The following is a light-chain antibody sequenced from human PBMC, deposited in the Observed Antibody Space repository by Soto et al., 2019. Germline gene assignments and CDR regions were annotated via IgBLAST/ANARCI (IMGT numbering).Light chain of an antibody. CDR3: QQYDNLWT. CDR2: DAS. V-gene: IGKV1-33*01. CDR1: QDISNY. Sequence: DLQMTQSPSSLSASVGDRVTITCQASQDISNYLNWYQQKPGKAPKLLIYDASNLETGVPSRFSGRGSGTDFTFTISSLQPEDIATYYCQQYDNLWTFGQGTKVEIK. J-gene: IGKJ1*01.